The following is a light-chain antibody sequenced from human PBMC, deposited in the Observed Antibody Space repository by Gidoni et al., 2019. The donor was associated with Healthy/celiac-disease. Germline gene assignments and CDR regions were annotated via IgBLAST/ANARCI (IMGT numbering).Light chain of an antibody. CDR1: QSVSSY. V-gene: IGKV3-11*01. CDR3: QQRSNWPPV. Sequence: EMVLTQSPATMSLSPGERATLSCRASQSVSSYLAWYQQKPCQAPRLLIYDASNRATGIPARFSGSGSGTDFTLTISSLEPEDFAVYYCQQRSNWPPVFGPGTKVDIK. CDR2: DAS. J-gene: IGKJ3*01.